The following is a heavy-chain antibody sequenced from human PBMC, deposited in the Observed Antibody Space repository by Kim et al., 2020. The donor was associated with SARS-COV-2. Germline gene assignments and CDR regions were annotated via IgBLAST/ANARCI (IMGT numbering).Heavy chain of an antibody. J-gene: IGHJ4*02. V-gene: IGHV5-51*01. D-gene: IGHD3-22*01. CDR3: ARYYYDSSGYHYFDY. Sequence: PSFEGQVTISADKSISTAYLQWSSLRASDTAMYYCARYYYDSSGYHYFDYWGQGTLVTVSS.